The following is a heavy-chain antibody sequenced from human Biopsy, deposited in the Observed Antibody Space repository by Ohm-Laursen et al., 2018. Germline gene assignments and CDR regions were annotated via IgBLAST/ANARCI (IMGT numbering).Heavy chain of an antibody. D-gene: IGHD1-1*01. J-gene: IGHJ4*02. CDR3: AADINVWNVNY. V-gene: IGHV1-24*01. CDR2: FAPENGKT. CDR1: GYTLTALS. Sequence: ASVKVSCKVSGYTLTALSMHWVRQAPGRGLEWMGGFAPENGKTIYAQKFQGRITMTEDTSTDTAYMGLSSLRSEDTAVYYCAADINVWNVNYWGQGTQVTVSS.